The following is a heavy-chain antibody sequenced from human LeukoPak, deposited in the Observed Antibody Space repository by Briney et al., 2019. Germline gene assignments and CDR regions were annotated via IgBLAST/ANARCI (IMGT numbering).Heavy chain of an antibody. Sequence: GGSLRLSCAASGFIFSNYSMNWVRQAPGKGLEWLSYISWGSNVIYYADSVKGRFTTSRDDAKNSLFLQMNSLTDEDTAVYYCARDPGYSYALDYWGRGTLVTVSS. CDR3: ARDPGYSYALDY. CDR1: GFIFSNYS. V-gene: IGHV3-48*02. D-gene: IGHD5-18*01. CDR2: ISWGSNVI. J-gene: IGHJ4*02.